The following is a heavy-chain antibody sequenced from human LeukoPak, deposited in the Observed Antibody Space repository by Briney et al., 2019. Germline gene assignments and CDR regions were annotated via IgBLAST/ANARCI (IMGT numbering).Heavy chain of an antibody. CDR2: IIPIFGTA. CDR3: ARVAAAGTWWFDP. V-gene: IGHV1-69*01. D-gene: IGHD6-13*01. J-gene: IGHJ5*02. Sequence: SVKVSCKASGGTFSSYAISWVRQAPGQGLEWMGGIIPIFGTANYAQKFQGRVTITADESTSTAYMELSSLRSEDTAVYYCARVAAAGTWWFDPWGQGTLVSVSS. CDR1: GGTFSSYA.